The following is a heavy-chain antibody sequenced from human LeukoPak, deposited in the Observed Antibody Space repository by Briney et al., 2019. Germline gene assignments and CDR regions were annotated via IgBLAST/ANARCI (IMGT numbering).Heavy chain of an antibody. D-gene: IGHD4-17*01. CDR2: INSDGRST. Sequence: PGGSLRLSCAASGFTFSNYWMHWVRQAPGKGLVWVSRINSDGRSTKYADSVKGRFTNSRDNAKNTLYLQMNSLRAEDTAVYYCVRDRAVSPFPPDAFDMWGQGTMVTVAS. CDR3: VRDRAVSPFPPDAFDM. J-gene: IGHJ3*02. V-gene: IGHV3-74*01. CDR1: GFTFSNYW.